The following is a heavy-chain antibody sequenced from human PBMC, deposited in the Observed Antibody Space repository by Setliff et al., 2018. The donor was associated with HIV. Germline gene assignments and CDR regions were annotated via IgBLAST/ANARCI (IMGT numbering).Heavy chain of an antibody. V-gene: IGHV3-21*03. D-gene: IGHD4-17*01. J-gene: IGHJ4*02. CDR1: GFTFSSYS. CDR2: ISSSSSYI. CDR3: ARLVSRRVGVDY. Sequence: PGGSLRLSCAASGFTFSSYSMNWVRQAPGKGLEWVSSISSSSSYIYYADSVRGRFTISRDNPENSLYLQMNSLRLEDTAVYYCARLVSRRVGVDYWGQGTQVTVSS.